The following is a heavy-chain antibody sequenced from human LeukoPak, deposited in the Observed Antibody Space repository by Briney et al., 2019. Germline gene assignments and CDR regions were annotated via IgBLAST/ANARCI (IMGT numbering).Heavy chain of an antibody. V-gene: IGHV7-4-1*02. CDR2: INTNTGNP. J-gene: IGHJ4*02. Sequence: ASVKVSCKASGYTFTSYAMNWVRQAPGQGLEWMGWINTNTGNPTYAQGFTGRFVFSLDTSVSTAYLQISSLKAEDTAVYYCARVNAIVATIRDGYYFDYWGQGTLVTVSS. D-gene: IGHD5-12*01. CDR3: ARVNAIVATIRDGYYFDY. CDR1: GYTFTSYA.